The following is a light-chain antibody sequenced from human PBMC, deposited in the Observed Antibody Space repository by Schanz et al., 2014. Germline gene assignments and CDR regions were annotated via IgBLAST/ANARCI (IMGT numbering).Light chain of an antibody. Sequence: ENVLTQSPGTLSLSPGERATLSCRASQSVSSNLAWYQQKPGQAPRLLIYGASTRASGVPARFSGSGSGTEFTLTISSLQSEDFAIYYCQQRSNWWTFGQGTKVEIK. J-gene: IGKJ1*01. CDR2: GAS. V-gene: IGKV3-15*01. CDR1: QSVSSN. CDR3: QQRSNWWT.